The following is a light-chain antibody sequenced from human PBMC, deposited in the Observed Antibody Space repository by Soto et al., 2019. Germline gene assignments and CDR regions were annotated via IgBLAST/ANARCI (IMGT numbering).Light chain of an antibody. Sequence: QSVLTQPPSASGTPGQRVTISCSGSSSNIGTYYVDWYQQLPGTAPKLLIHRNGQRPSGVPDRFSGSKSGTSASLAISGLRSEDEAHYYCATWDDRLRAYVIGAGTKLTVL. J-gene: IGLJ1*01. V-gene: IGLV1-47*01. CDR3: ATWDDRLRAYV. CDR1: SSNIGTYY. CDR2: RNG.